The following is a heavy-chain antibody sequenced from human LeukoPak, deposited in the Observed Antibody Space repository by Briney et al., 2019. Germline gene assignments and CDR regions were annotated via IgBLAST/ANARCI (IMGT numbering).Heavy chain of an antibody. CDR2: ISSDGGTT. V-gene: IGHV3-64*01. CDR1: GITFSSYA. CDR3: ARADDDY. J-gene: IGHJ4*02. Sequence: GGSLRLSCAASGITFSSYAMHWVRQAPGKGLEYVSAISSDGGTTYYANSVKGRFTISRDNSKNTLYLQMGSLRAEDTAVYYCARADDDYWGQGTLVTVSS.